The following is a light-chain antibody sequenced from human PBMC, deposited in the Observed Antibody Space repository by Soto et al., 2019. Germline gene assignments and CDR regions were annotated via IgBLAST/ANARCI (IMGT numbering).Light chain of an antibody. CDR3: ATWDDSLNGPV. V-gene: IGLV1-44*01. J-gene: IGLJ3*02. CDR2: SDN. Sequence: QSVLTQPPSASGTPGQRVTISCSGSSSNIGSNTVNWYQQLQGTAPKLLIYSDNQRPSGVPDRFSGSKSGTSASLAISGLQAEDEAEYYCATWDDSLNGPVFGGGTKLTVL. CDR1: SSNIGSNT.